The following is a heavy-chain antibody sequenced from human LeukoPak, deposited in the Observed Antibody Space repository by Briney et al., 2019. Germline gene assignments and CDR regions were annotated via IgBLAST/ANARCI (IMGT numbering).Heavy chain of an antibody. Sequence: SETLSLTCTVSGGSISSYYWTWIRQPPGKGLEWIGYIYYSGSTNYNPSLKSRVTISVDTSRNQFSLKLTSVTAADTAVYYCARLYAGAYTRLDPWGQGTLVAVSS. V-gene: IGHV4-59*08. J-gene: IGHJ5*02. CDR3: ARLYAGAYTRLDP. CDR2: IYYSGST. CDR1: GGSISSYY. D-gene: IGHD3-16*01.